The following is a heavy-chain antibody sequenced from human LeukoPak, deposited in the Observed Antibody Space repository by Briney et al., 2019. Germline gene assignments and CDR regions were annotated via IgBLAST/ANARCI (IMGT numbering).Heavy chain of an antibody. Sequence: PSETLSLTCTVSGGSISSSSYYWGWIRQPPGKGLEWIGSIYYSGSTYYNPSLKGRVTISVDTSKNQFSLKLSSVTAADTAVYYCARRYCSSTSCYIGWFDPWGQGTLVTVSS. V-gene: IGHV4-39*01. CDR1: GGSISSSSYY. J-gene: IGHJ5*02. D-gene: IGHD2-2*02. CDR3: ARRYCSSTSCYIGWFDP. CDR2: IYYSGST.